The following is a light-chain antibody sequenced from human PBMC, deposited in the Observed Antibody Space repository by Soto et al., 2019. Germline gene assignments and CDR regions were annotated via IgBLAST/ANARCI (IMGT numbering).Light chain of an antibody. V-gene: IGLV2-23*01. J-gene: IGLJ1*01. CDR2: EGS. CDR3: CAHAGTSTSIYV. Sequence: QSVLTQPASVSGSPGQSITISCTGTSSDVGSYNLVSWYQQYPGKAPKLMIYEGSKRPSGVSNRFSGSKSGNTASLTISGLQAEDEAYYYCCAHAGTSTSIYVFGPGTMVTV. CDR1: SSDVGSYNL.